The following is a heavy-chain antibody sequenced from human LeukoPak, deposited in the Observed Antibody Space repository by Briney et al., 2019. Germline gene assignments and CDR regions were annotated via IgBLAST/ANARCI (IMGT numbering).Heavy chain of an antibody. V-gene: IGHV4-31*03. CDR3: ARGERRYDILTGYYTSYYFDY. CDR1: GGSISSGAYY. CDR2: LYYGGST. J-gene: IGHJ4*02. Sequence: SETLSLTCTVSGGSISSGAYYWSWIRQRPGKGLEWIGYLYYGGSTYYNPSLKSRVTISIDTSNNQFSLKLSSVTAADTAVYYCARGERRYDILTGYYTSYYFDYWGQGTLATVSS. D-gene: IGHD3-9*01.